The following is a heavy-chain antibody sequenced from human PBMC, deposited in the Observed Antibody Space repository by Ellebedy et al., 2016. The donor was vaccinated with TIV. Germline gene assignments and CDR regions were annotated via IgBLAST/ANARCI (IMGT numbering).Heavy chain of an antibody. Sequence: GSLRLSXPVHGCFVSSIRGYWCWIRQPPGKGVEWFGYIYYIGSTNYNPSLQSRVTISVDTSMHQFSMRLNSVTAADTAVYYCARERRMPVAGMDVWGQGTTVTVSS. CDR2: IYYIGST. J-gene: IGHJ6*02. CDR1: GCFVSSIRGY. CDR3: ARERRMPVAGMDV. D-gene: IGHD2-2*01. V-gene: IGHV4-61*01.